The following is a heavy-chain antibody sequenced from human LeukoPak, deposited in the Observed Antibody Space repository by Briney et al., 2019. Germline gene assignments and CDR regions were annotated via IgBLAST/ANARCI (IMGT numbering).Heavy chain of an antibody. J-gene: IGHJ5*01. CDR1: GYTFTSYD. D-gene: IGHD2-2*01. CDR2: INPDSGST. V-gene: IGHV1-2*02. Sequence: ASVKVSCKASGYTFTSYDINWVRQAPGQGLEWMGWINPDSGSTNYAQKFPGMVTITRDTSITTAFMELNSLRSDDTAVYYCARGVLLNQRFDSWGQGTLVTVSS. CDR3: ARGVLLNQRFDS.